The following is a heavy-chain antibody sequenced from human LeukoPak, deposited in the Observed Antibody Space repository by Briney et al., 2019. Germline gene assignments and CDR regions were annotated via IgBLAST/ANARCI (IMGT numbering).Heavy chain of an antibody. CDR3: ARNYDGAFDY. D-gene: IGHD4-23*01. V-gene: IGHV4-39*01. CDR2: LYYSGST. CDR1: GGSISSSSYY. J-gene: IGHJ4*02. Sequence: SETLSLTCTVSGGSISSSSYYWGWIRQPPGKGLEWIGSLYYSGSTYYNPSLKSRVTMSVDTSKNQFSLKLSSVTAADMAVYYCARNYDGAFDYWGQGTLVTVSS.